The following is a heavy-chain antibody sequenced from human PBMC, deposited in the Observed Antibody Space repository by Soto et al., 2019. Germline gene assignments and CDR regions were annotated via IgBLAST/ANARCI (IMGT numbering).Heavy chain of an antibody. J-gene: IGHJ4*02. CDR1: GGSIGSYY. D-gene: IGHD3-10*01. CDR3: ARQYYGSGSYYRLDY. V-gene: IGHV4-59*08. Sequence: SETLSLTCTVSGGSIGSYYWSWIRQPPGKGLEWIGYIHYSGSTNYNPSLKSRVTISLDTSKNQFSLRLSSVTAADTAVYYCARQYYGSGSYYRLDYWGQGTQVTVSS. CDR2: IHYSGST.